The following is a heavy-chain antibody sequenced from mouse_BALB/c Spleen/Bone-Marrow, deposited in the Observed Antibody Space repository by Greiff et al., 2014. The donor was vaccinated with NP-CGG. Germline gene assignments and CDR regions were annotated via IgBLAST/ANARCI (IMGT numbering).Heavy chain of an antibody. CDR3: ARITTATGAMDF. D-gene: IGHD1-2*01. J-gene: IGHJ4*01. V-gene: IGHV2-9*02. CDR2: IWADGST. CDR1: GFSLTSYG. Sequence: VQGEESGPGLVAPSQSLSISCTVSGFSLTSYGVHWVRQPPGKGLEWLGVIWADGSTNYNSALMSRLSISKDNSKSQVFLKMNSLQTDDTAMYYCARITTATGAMDFSGQRTSAPVSS.